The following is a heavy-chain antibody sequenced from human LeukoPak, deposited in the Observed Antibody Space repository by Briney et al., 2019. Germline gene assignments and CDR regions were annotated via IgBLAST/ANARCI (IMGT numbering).Heavy chain of an antibody. CDR3: ARHPCSGGSCYSIDY. Sequence: SETLSLTCTVSGGSISSYYWSWIRQPPGKGLEWIGYIYYSGSTNYNPSLKSRVTISVDTSKNQCSLKLSSVTAADTAVYYCARHPCSGGSCYSIDYWGQGTLVTVSS. J-gene: IGHJ4*02. D-gene: IGHD2-15*01. CDR1: GGSISSYY. CDR2: IYYSGST. V-gene: IGHV4-59*08.